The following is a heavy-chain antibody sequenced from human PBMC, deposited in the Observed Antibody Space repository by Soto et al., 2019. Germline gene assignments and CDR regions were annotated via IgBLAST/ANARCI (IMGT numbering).Heavy chain of an antibody. D-gene: IGHD3-16*01. Sequence: GGSLRLSCKASTFTVISNYMGWVRQAPEKGLEWVSLIYSGGTTYYADSMKGRFTISRDNSKNTLYPQMNSLTAEDTAVYYCARDLGGSTWPGYWGQGTPVTVSS. CDR3: ARDLGGSTWPGY. CDR2: IYSGGTT. V-gene: IGHV3-66*01. J-gene: IGHJ4*02. CDR1: TFTVISNY.